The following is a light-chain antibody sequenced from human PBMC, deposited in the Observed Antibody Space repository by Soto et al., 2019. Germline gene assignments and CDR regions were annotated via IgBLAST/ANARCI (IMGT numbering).Light chain of an antibody. Sequence: QTVVTQEPSFSVSTGRTVTLTCGLSSGSVSTSYYPSWYQLTPVQAPRTLIYSTNTRSSGVPNRFSSSILENKAALTITGAQADDESDYYCVLYMGTGISVFGGGTKLTVL. V-gene: IGLV8-61*01. CDR3: VLYMGTGISV. J-gene: IGLJ3*02. CDR1: SGSVSTSYY. CDR2: STN.